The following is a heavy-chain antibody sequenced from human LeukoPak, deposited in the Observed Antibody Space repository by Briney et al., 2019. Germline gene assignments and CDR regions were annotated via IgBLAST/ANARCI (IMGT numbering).Heavy chain of an antibody. D-gene: IGHD2-2*01. CDR2: ISGSGGST. V-gene: IGHV3-23*01. J-gene: IGHJ3*02. CDR1: GFTFSSYA. CDR3: AKDDCSSTSCPVRPLGAFDI. Sequence: PGGSLRLSCAASGFTFSSYAMSWVRQAPGKGLEWVSAISGSGGSTYYADSVKGRFTISRVNSKNTLYLQMNSLRAEDTAVYYCAKDDCSSTSCPVRPLGAFDIWGQGTMVTVSS.